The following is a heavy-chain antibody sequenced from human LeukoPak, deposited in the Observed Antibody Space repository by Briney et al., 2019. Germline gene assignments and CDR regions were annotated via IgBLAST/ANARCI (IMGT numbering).Heavy chain of an antibody. Sequence: SETLSLTCAVYGGSFNGYYWTWIRQPPGKGLEWIGEINHSGSTDYNPSLKSRVTISVDTSKNQFSLKLNSVTAADTAMYYCARGQLRLSNWGQGSLVIVSS. CDR2: INHSGST. CDR1: GGSFNGYY. D-gene: IGHD6-25*01. V-gene: IGHV4-34*01. CDR3: ARGQLRLSN. J-gene: IGHJ4*02.